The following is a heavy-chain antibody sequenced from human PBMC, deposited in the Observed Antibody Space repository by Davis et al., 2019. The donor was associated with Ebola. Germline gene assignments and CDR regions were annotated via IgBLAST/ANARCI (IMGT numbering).Heavy chain of an antibody. D-gene: IGHD3-9*01. CDR3: ARDPYYDTMTDYLGGAEVF. V-gene: IGHV4-61*08. Sequence: SETLSLTCTVSGGSISSGGYYWSWIRQHPGKGLEWIGYIYYSGSTYYNPSLKSRVTISVHTSKNQFSLKLSSVTAADTAVYYCARDPYYDTMTDYLGGAEVFWGQGTVVTVSS. CDR2: IYYSGST. J-gene: IGHJ3*01. CDR1: GGSISSGGYY.